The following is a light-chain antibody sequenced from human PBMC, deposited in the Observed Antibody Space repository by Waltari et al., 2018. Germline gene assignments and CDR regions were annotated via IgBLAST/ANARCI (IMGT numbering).Light chain of an antibody. V-gene: IGLV2-14*03. CDR1: SSDVGAYNY. Sequence: QSALTHPASVSGSPGQSITISCTGSSSDVGAYNYVSWYQHHPGKAPQLIISDVSDRPSGVSDRFSGSKSGNTASLSISGLRADDEANYYCSSYTSVNTVVFGGGTKVTVL. J-gene: IGLJ2*01. CDR3: SSYTSVNTVV. CDR2: DVS.